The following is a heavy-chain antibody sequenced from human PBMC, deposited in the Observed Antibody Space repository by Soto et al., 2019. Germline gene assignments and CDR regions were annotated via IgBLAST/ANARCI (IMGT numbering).Heavy chain of an antibody. CDR1: GFTFSSYG. Sequence: GGSLRLSCAASGFTFSSYGMHWVRQAPGKGLEWVAVIWYDGSNKYYADSVKGRFTISRDNSKNTLYLQMNSLRAEDTAVYYCARPPDIIVGATFWAFDIWGQGTMVTVSS. CDR3: ARPPDIIVGATFWAFDI. V-gene: IGHV3-33*01. D-gene: IGHD1-26*01. CDR2: IWYDGSNK. J-gene: IGHJ3*02.